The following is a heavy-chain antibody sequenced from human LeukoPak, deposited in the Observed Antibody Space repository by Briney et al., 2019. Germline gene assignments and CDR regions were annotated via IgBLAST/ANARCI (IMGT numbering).Heavy chain of an antibody. V-gene: IGHV5-51*01. CDR3: ARHAQGVTGVYYYYYMDV. CDR2: ICPGDSDT. CDR1: GYSFTSYW. Sequence: GESLKISCKGSGYSFTSYWIGWVRQMPGKGLEWMGIICPGDSDTRYSPSFQGQVTISADKSISTAYLQWSSLKASDTAMYYCARHAQGVTGVYYYYYMDVWGKGTTVTVSS. J-gene: IGHJ6*03. D-gene: IGHD5-18*01.